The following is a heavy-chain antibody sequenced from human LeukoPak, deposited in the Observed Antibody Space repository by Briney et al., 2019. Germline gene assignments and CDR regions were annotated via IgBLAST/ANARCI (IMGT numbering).Heavy chain of an antibody. CDR2: IRSKAYGGTT. Sequence: GGSLRLSCTASGFTFGDYAMSWVRQAPGKGLEWVGFIRSKAYGGTTEYAASVKGRFTISRDDSKSIAYLQMDSLKTEDTAVYYCTRDEDDPPSDYWGQGTLVTVSS. CDR3: TRDEDDPPSDY. CDR1: GFTFGDYA. D-gene: IGHD3-16*01. V-gene: IGHV3-49*04. J-gene: IGHJ4*02.